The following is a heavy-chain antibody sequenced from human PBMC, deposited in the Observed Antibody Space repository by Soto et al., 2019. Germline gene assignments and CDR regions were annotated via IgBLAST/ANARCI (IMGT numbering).Heavy chain of an antibody. CDR2: ISGSGGST. V-gene: IGHV3-23*01. D-gene: IGHD6-19*01. CDR1: GFTFNNYA. Sequence: LRLSCAASGFTFNNYAMNWVRQAPGKGLEWVSTISGSGGSTYYADSVKGRFTISRDNSKNTLYLQMNSLRAEDTAVYYCAKDLDGYSSGWYLWGQGTLVTVSS. J-gene: IGHJ4*02. CDR3: AKDLDGYSSGWYL.